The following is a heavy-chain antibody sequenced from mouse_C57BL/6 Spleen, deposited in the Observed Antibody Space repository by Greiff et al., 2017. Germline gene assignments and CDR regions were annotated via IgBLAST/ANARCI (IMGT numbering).Heavy chain of an antibody. V-gene: IGHV1-82*01. CDR3: ARDGNYGYFDY. CDR1: GYAFSSSW. CDR2: IYPGDGDT. J-gene: IGHJ2*01. D-gene: IGHD2-1*01. Sequence: VKLQESGPELVKPGASVKISCKASGYAFSSSWMNWVKQRPGKGLEWIGRIYPGDGDTNYNGKFQGKATLTADKSSSTAYMQLSSLTSEDSAVYFCARDGNYGYFDYWGQGTTLTVSS.